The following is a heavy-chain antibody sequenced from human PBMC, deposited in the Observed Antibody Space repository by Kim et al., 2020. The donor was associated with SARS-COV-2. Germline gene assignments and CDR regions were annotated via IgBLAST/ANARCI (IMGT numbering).Heavy chain of an antibody. Sequence: ASVKVSCKASGYIFSDYYIHWVRQAPGQGLVWVGMINPSGGSTTFAQKFRGRVAMTSDTSTSTVYMVLSSLTSEDTAVYYCAKAFYSSTWHHRQYNPEQWGQGTLVTVSS. CDR1: GYIFSDYY. CDR2: INPSGGST. CDR3: AKAFYSSTWHHRQYNPEQ. V-gene: IGHV1-46*01. D-gene: IGHD2-2*01. J-gene: IGHJ4*02.